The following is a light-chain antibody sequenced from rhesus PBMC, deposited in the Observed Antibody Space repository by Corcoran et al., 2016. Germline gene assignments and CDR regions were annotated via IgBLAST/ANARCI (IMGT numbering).Light chain of an antibody. Sequence: DIVMTQTPLSLSVTLGEPASISCRSSQSLLDSDGETTYLEWYLQRPGQSPQVLLYEVSKRASGVPDRVRGSGSDTDFTLKISRVEAEDVGVYYCMEGIEYPYSFGQGTKVEIK. CDR2: EVS. CDR1: QSLLDSDGETTY. J-gene: IGKJ2*01. CDR3: MEGIEYPYS. V-gene: IGKV2S20*01.